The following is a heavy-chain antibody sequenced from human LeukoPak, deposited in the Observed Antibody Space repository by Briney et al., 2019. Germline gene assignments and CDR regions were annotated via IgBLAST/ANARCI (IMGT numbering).Heavy chain of an antibody. J-gene: IGHJ4*02. D-gene: IGHD6-13*01. CDR3: ARIEAASYSSSWYYFDY. Sequence: ASVKVSCTASGYTFTSYAMNWVRQAPGQGLEWMGWINTNTGNPTYAQGFTGRFVFSLDTSVSTAYLQISSLKAEDTAVYYCARIEAASYSSSWYYFDYWGQGTLVTVSS. CDR1: GYTFTSYA. V-gene: IGHV7-4-1*02. CDR2: INTNTGNP.